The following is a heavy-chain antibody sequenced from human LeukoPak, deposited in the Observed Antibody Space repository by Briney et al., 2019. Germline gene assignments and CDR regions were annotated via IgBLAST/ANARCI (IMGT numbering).Heavy chain of an antibody. D-gene: IGHD3-3*01. Sequence: GGSLRLSCVASGFTFSNTWISWVRQAPGKGLEWVGRIKSGPDGGTTDYAAPVKGRFSISRDGAKSTVYLQMNSLKTEDTAVYYCPTESASVALSYYYAMDVWGQGTTVTVSS. CDR3: PTESASVALSYYYAMDV. J-gene: IGHJ6*02. V-gene: IGHV3-15*01. CDR2: IKSGPDGGTT. CDR1: GFTFSNTW.